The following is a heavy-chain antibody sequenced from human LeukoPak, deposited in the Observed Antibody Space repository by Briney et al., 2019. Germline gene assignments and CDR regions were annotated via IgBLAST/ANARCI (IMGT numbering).Heavy chain of an antibody. CDR1: GYSFTNYW. Sequence: GESLKISCKGSGYSFTNYWITWVRQMPGKGLEWLGRIDPTDSYTNYSPSFQSHVTISADKSISTAYLQWSSLKTSDTAMYYCARHYGSGSPLDHWGEGTLVTVSS. V-gene: IGHV5-10-1*01. CDR2: IDPTDSYT. D-gene: IGHD3-10*01. J-gene: IGHJ4*02. CDR3: ARHYGSGSPLDH.